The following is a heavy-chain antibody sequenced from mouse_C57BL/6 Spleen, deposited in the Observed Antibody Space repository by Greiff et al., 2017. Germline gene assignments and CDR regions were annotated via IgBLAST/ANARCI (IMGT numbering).Heavy chain of an antibody. V-gene: IGHV1-69*01. CDR1: GYTFTSYW. CDR3: ARGGTGNY. CDR2: IDPSDSYT. D-gene: IGHD4-1*01. Sequence: QVQLQQPGAELVMPGASVKLSCKASGYTFTSYWMHWVKPRPGQGLEWIGEIDPSDSYTNYNQKFKGKSTLTVDKSSSTAYMQLSSLTSEDSAVYYCARGGTGNYWGQGTTLTVSS. J-gene: IGHJ2*01.